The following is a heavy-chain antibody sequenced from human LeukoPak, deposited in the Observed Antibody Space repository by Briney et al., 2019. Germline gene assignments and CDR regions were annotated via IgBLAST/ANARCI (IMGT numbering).Heavy chain of an antibody. CDR3: ARDQGNGYLGDY. V-gene: IGHV1-69*04. D-gene: IGHD3-22*01. J-gene: IGHJ4*02. CDR1: GGTFSSYA. Sequence: GASVKVSCKASGGTFSSYAISWVRQAPGQGLDWMGRIIPILGIANYAQKFQGRVTITADKSTSTAYMELSSLRSEDTAVYYCARDQGNGYLGDYWGQGTLVTVSS. CDR2: IIPILGIA.